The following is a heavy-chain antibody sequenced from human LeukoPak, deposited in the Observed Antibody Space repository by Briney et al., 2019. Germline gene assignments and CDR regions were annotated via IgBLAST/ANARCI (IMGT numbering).Heavy chain of an antibody. J-gene: IGHJ3*02. CDR1: GFIFNNYG. Sequence: GGSLRLSCAASGFIFNNYGLIWVRQAPGKGLEWVSSISSSSSYIYYADSVKGRFTISRDNAKNSLYLQMNSLRAEDTAVYYCAREGLGYDSNAFDIWGQGTMVTVSS. D-gene: IGHD1-1*01. CDR3: AREGLGYDSNAFDI. CDR2: ISSSSSYI. V-gene: IGHV3-21*01.